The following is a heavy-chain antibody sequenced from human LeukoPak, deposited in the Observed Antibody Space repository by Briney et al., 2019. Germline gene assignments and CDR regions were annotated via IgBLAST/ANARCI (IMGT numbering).Heavy chain of an antibody. V-gene: IGHV1-2*02. Sequence: ASVKVSCKASGYTFSAYYLHWVRQAPGQGLEWMGRINPDTGGTRNAQKFQGRVTMTRDTSISTAYMELSGLRSDDTAVYYCARPGHYDFNYFDPWGQGTLVTVSS. CDR3: ARPGHYDFNYFDP. J-gene: IGHJ5*02. CDR1: GYTFSAYY. D-gene: IGHD2/OR15-2a*01. CDR2: INPDTGGT.